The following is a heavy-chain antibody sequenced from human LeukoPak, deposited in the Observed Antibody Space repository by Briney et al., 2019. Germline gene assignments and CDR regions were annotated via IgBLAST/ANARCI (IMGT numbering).Heavy chain of an antibody. D-gene: IGHD3-10*01. CDR2: ISSSSSYI. CDR1: GFTFSSYS. CDR3: ARDFQTYYYGSGTSRDGMDV. J-gene: IGHJ6*02. V-gene: IGHV3-21*01. Sequence: GGSLRLSCAASGFTFSSYSMNWVRQAPGKGLEWVSSISSSSSYIYYADSVKGRFTISRDNAKNSLYLQMNSLRAEDTAVYYCARDFQTYYYGSGTSRDGMDVWGQGTTVTVSS.